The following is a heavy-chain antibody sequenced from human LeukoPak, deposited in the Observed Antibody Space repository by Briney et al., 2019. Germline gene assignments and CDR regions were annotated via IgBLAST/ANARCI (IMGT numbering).Heavy chain of an antibody. CDR2: IKSKTDGGTT. Sequence: GGSLRLSCAASGFTFSNAWMSWVRQAPGKGLEWVGRIKSKTDGGTTDYAAPVKGRFTISRDDSKNTLYLQMNSLKTEDTAVYYCTTDPVVVAARDYYYYMDVWGKGTTVTVSS. J-gene: IGHJ6*03. CDR1: GFTFSNAW. V-gene: IGHV3-15*01. CDR3: TTDPVVVAARDYYYYMDV. D-gene: IGHD2-15*01.